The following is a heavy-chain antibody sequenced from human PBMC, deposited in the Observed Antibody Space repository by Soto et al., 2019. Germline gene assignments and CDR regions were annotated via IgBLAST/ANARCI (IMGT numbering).Heavy chain of an antibody. CDR1: GGSISSTNW. J-gene: IGHJ4*02. CDR3: ARGLNSGWYSSYLDY. D-gene: IGHD6-19*01. CDR2: IYHSGST. Sequence: SETLSLTCAVPGGSISSTNWWSWVRQPPGKGLEWIGEIYHSGSTNYNPSLKSRVTISVDKSKNQFSLKLSSMTAADTAVYYCARGLNSGWYSSYLDYWGQGTLVTVSS. V-gene: IGHV4-4*02.